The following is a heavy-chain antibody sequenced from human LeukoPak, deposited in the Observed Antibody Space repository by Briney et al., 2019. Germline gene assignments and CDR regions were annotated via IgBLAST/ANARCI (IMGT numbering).Heavy chain of an antibody. J-gene: IGHJ6*03. D-gene: IGHD2-21*02. Sequence: GGSLTLSCAASGLTFSSYWMHWVRHAPGKGLLWVSRINSDGSSTSYAVSVKGRFTISRDNAKNTLYLQMHSLRAEDTAVYYCARDSVTAASASYCYYYYMDVWGKGTTVTVSS. CDR3: ARDSVTAASASYCYYYYMDV. CDR2: INSDGSST. CDR1: GLTFSSYW. V-gene: IGHV3-74*01.